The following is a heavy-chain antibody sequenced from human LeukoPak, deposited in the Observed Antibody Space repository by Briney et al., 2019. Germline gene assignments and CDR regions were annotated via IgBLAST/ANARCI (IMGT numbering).Heavy chain of an antibody. Sequence: GGSLRLSCAASGFTFSSYGMSWVRQAPGKGLEWVSAISGSGGSTYYADSVKGRFTISRDNSKNTLCLQMNSLRAEDTAVYYCAKVALIVVPAATYYFDYWGQGTLVTVSS. J-gene: IGHJ4*02. D-gene: IGHD2-2*01. V-gene: IGHV3-23*01. CDR3: AKVALIVVPAATYYFDY. CDR1: GFTFSSYG. CDR2: ISGSGGST.